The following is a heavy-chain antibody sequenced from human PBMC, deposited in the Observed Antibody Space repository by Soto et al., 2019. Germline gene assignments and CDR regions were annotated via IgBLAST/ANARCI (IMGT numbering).Heavy chain of an antibody. Sequence: QVQLQESGPGLVIPSQTLTLTCAVSGASIDNNGYSWTWIRQHPGKGLEWIGTNNNRGDTYYNPSLKSRLTISLETSQNHFSLRLNAVTAADTATYYCARGGRGWTALNWCAPGGQGIRVTVSS. D-gene: IGHD6-19*01. CDR3: ARGGRGWTALNWCAP. CDR1: GASIDNNGYS. CDR2: NNNRGDT. V-gene: IGHV4-31*11. J-gene: IGHJ5*02.